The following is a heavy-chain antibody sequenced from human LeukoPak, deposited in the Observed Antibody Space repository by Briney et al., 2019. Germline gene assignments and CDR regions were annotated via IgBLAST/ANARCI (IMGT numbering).Heavy chain of an antibody. CDR2: IYYSGST. J-gene: IGHJ5*02. D-gene: IGHD3-3*01. CDR1: GGSISSGGYY. CDR3: ARDPSRRFGA. Sequence: SETLSLTCTVSGGSISSGGYYWSWIRQHPGKGLEWIGYIYYSGSTYYNPSLKSRVTISVDTSKNQFSLKLSSVTAADTAVYYCARDPSRRFGAWGQGTLVTVSS. V-gene: IGHV4-31*03.